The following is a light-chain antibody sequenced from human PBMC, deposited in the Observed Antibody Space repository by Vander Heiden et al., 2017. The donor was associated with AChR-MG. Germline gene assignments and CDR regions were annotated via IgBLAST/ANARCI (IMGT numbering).Light chain of an antibody. V-gene: IGKV1-12*01. CDR1: QGIGSW. Sequence: DIQMTHSPSSVSASVGDRVTITCRASQGIGSWLAWYQQKPGKAPKLLIYAVSSLRSGVPSRFSGSGSGTDFTLTISSLQPEDFATYYCQQANSFPRTFGGRTKVDIK. CDR3: QQANSFPRT. CDR2: AVS. J-gene: IGKJ4*01.